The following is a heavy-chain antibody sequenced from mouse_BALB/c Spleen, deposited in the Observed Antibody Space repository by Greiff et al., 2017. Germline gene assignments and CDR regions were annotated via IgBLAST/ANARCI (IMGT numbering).Heavy chain of an antibody. CDR1: GYNFTSYW. V-gene: IGHV1-55*01. Sequence: QVQLQQPGAELVKPGTSVKLSCKASGYNFTSYWINWVKLRPGQGLEWIGDIYPGSGSTNYNEKFKSKATLTVDTSSSTAYMQLISLASEDSALYYCASGYGNYWGQGTTRTVSS. D-gene: IGHD2-10*02. J-gene: IGHJ2*01. CDR2: IYPGSGST. CDR3: ASGYGNY.